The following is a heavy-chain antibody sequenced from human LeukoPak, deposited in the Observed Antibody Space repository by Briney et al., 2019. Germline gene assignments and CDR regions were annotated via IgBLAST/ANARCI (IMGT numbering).Heavy chain of an antibody. J-gene: IGHJ4*02. V-gene: IGHV2-5*02. D-gene: IGHD6-13*01. CDR2: IYWDDDK. CDR3: AHRRYTSSDFDY. Sequence: PGPTLVKPTQTLTLTCTFSGFSLSTSAVGVGWIRQPPGKALEWLALIYWDDDKRYSPSLKSRLTITKDTSKNQVVLTMTNMHPVDTATYYCAHRRYTSSDFDYWGQGTLVTVSS. CDR1: GFSLSTSAVG.